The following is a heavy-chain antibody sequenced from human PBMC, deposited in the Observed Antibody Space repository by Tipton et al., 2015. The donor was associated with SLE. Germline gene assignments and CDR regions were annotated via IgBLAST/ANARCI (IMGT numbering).Heavy chain of an antibody. CDR2: ISYDGSNK. V-gene: IGHV3-30*04. CDR3: ARGVTAADHDAFDV. CDR1: GFIFNNHV. Sequence: RSLRLSCAVSGFIFNNHVFHWVRQAPGKGLEWVAVISYDGSNKYYADSVRGRFTISRDNSKKTLYLQMNSLRAGDTAVYYCARGVTAADHDAFDVWGRGTMVTVSS. D-gene: IGHD6-13*01. J-gene: IGHJ3*01.